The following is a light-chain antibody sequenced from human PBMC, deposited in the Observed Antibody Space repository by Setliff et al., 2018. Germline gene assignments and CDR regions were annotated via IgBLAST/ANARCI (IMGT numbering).Light chain of an antibody. V-gene: IGKV3-20*01. J-gene: IGKJ5*01. CDR2: GAS. CDR3: QQYVSSPT. Sequence: EIVLTQSPDTLSLSPGERATLSCRDSQSVSSSYLAWYQKKLGQAPRLLLYGASSRATGIPDRFSGSGSGTDFTLTISRLEPEDFAVYYCQQYVSSPTFGQGTRLE. CDR1: QSVSSSY.